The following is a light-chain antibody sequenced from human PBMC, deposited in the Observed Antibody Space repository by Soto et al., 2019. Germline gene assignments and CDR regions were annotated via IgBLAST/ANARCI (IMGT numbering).Light chain of an antibody. CDR1: TSNIGSDT. CDR2: RNT. Sequence: QLVLTQPPSASGTPGQRVTISCSGSTSNIGSDTVNWYQQLPGTAPKLLIYRNTQRPSRVPDRFSGSKSGASASLAISGLQSEDEADYYCASWDDSLDVVVFGGGTKLTVL. V-gene: IGLV1-44*01. J-gene: IGLJ2*01. CDR3: ASWDDSLDVVV.